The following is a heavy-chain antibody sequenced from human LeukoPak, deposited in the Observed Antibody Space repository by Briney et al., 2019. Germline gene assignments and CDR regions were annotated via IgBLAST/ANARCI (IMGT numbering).Heavy chain of an antibody. CDR2: IIPIFGTA. V-gene: IGHV1-69*01. D-gene: IGHD6-6*01. CDR1: GGTFSSYA. CDR3: ARVGFSGSSSLEDY. J-gene: IGHJ4*02. Sequence: SVKVSCKASGGTFSSYAISWVRQAPGQGLEWMGGIIPIFGTANYAQMFQGRVTITADESTSTAYMELSGLRSEDTAVYYCARVGFSGSSSLEDYWGQGTLVTVSS.